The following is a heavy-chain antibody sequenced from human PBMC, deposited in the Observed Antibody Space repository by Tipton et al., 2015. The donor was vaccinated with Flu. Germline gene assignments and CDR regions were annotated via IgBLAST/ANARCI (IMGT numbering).Heavy chain of an antibody. J-gene: IGHJ5*02. CDR3: ARRDYSNYVSDPKSRFDP. CDR1: GDSISSRFY. D-gene: IGHD4-11*01. Sequence: LRLSCTIYGDSISSRFYWGWIRQPPGKGLEWIGNIYRTGSTYHNPSLRSRVTMSVDTSNNQFYLKVFSVTAADAAVYYCARRDYSNYVSDPKSRFDPWGQGNLVTVSS. CDR2: IYRTGST. V-gene: IGHV4-38-2*02.